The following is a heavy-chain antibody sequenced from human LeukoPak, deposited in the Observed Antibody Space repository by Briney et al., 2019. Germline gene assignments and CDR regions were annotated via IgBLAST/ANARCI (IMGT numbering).Heavy chain of an antibody. J-gene: IGHJ5*01. D-gene: IGHD1-14*01. CDR1: CGSMRLCY. CDR2: TSTSGGT. V-gene: IGHV4-4*09. Sequence: SVTVALTCTVSCGSMRLCYWRWMREPRGKGREGVGYTSTSGGTNYNPTLKSRVTISVDTSKSQSSLKMTSVTAADTAVYYCARPPFPLRENHFDSWGQGTLVTVSS. CDR3: ARPPFPLRENHFDS.